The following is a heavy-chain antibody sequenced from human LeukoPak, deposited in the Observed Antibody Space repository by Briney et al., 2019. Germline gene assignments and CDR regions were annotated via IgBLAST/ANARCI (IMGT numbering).Heavy chain of an antibody. Sequence: GGTLSLSCAASGFTFSSYWMSWVRQAPGKGLELVANIKQDGSEKYYVGSGKGRFTISRGNAKDSLYLQMNSLRAEDTAVYYCARVHSIFGVVMYYFDYWGQGTLVTVSS. D-gene: IGHD3-3*02. V-gene: IGHV3-7*01. CDR2: IKQDGSEK. CDR3: ARVHSIFGVVMYYFDY. CDR1: GFTFSSYW. J-gene: IGHJ4*02.